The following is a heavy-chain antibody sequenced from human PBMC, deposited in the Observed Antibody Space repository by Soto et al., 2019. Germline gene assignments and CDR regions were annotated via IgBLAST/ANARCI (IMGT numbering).Heavy chain of an antibody. V-gene: IGHV3-21*01. J-gene: IGHJ5*02. CDR1: GFTVSSNY. CDR3: ARDPQRFLRYFDWFNNWFGP. Sequence: PGGSLRLSFAASGFTVSSNYMSWVRQAPGKGLEWVSSISSSSSYIYYADSVKGRFTISRDNAKNSLYLQMNSLRAEDTAVYYCARDPQRFLRYFDWFNNWFGPWGQGTLVTVSS. CDR2: ISSSSSYI. D-gene: IGHD3-9*01.